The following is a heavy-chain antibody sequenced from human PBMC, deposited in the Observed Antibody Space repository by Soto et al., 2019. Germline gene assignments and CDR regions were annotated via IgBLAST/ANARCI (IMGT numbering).Heavy chain of an antibody. J-gene: IGHJ4*02. CDR1: GGSFSGYY. CDR2: INHSGST. D-gene: IGHD2-2*01. V-gene: IGHV4-34*01. CDR3: ARQVEEIVVASCHFDY. Sequence: QVQLQQWGAGLLKPSETLSLTCAVYGGSFSGYYWSWIRQPPGKGLEWIGEINHSGSTNYNTSLKSRVNIPVDTSKNQFSLKLSSVTAADTAVYYCARQVEEIVVASCHFDYWGQGTLVTVSS.